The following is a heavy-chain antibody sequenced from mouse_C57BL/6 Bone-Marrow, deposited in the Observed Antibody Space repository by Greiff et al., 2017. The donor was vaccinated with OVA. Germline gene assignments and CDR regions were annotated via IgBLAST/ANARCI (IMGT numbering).Heavy chain of an antibody. CDR1: GYTFTDYE. Sequence: QVQLQQSGAELVRPGASVTLSCKASGYTFTDYEMHWVKQTPVHGLEWIGAIDPETGGTAYNQKFKGKAILTADKSSSTAYMELRSLTSEDSAVYYCTRWNYGSSYWYFDVWDTGTTVTVSS. J-gene: IGHJ1*03. CDR3: TRWNYGSSYWYFDV. V-gene: IGHV1-15*01. D-gene: IGHD1-1*01. CDR2: IDPETGGT.